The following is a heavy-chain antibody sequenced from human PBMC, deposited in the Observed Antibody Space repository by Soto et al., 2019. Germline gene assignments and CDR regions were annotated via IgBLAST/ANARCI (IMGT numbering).Heavy chain of an antibody. V-gene: IGHV1-69*12. CDR2: IIPIFGTA. Sequence: QVQLVQSGAEVKKPGSSVKVSCKASGGTFSSYAITWVRQAPGQGLEWMGGIIPIFGTANYAQKFQGRVTITADESTITAYMELSSLRSEDTAVYYCARDMDPSSGYYPYWFDPWGQGTLVTVSS. J-gene: IGHJ5*02. D-gene: IGHD3-22*01. CDR3: ARDMDPSSGYYPYWFDP. CDR1: GGTFSSYA.